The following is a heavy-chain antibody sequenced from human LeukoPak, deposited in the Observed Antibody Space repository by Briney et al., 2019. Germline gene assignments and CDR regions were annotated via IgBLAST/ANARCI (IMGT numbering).Heavy chain of an antibody. Sequence: PSETLSLTCTVSGGSISSYYWSWIRQPAGKGLEWIGRIYTSGSTNYNPSLKSRVTMSVDTSKNQFSLKLSSVTAADTAVYYCAGDGEGGGYGFYYYYGMDVWGQGTTVTVSS. J-gene: IGHJ6*02. CDR2: IYTSGST. D-gene: IGHD5-12*01. CDR1: GGSISSYY. V-gene: IGHV4-4*07. CDR3: AGDGEGGGYGFYYYYGMDV.